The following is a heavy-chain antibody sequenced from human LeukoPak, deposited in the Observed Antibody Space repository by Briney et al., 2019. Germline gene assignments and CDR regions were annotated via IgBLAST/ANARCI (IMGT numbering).Heavy chain of an antibody. Sequence: SETLSLTCTVSGGSISSSNHFWGWIRQPPGKGLEWIGSIYYSGSTYYNPSLKSRVTISVDTSKNQFSLKLSSVTAADTAVYYCASNYYGSGSLDYWGQGNLVTVSS. J-gene: IGHJ4*02. CDR3: ASNYYGSGSLDY. V-gene: IGHV4-39*07. CDR2: IYYSGST. D-gene: IGHD3-10*01. CDR1: GGSISSSNHF.